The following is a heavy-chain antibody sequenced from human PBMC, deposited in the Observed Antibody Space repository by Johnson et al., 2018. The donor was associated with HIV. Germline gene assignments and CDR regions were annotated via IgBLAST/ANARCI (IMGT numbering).Heavy chain of an antibody. V-gene: IGHV3-33*01. J-gene: IGHJ3*01. CDR1: GFTFSSYG. Sequence: QVQLVESGGGVVQPGTSLILSCAASGFTFSSYGIHWVRQAPGKGLEWVAFIWHDGRDVYYADSVKGRFTVSRDNSKNAVYLQMNSLRAEDTAVYYCARDRGTVVIWSDAFDVWGQGTVVTVSS. CDR2: IWHDGRDV. D-gene: IGHD3-22*01. CDR3: ARDRGTVVIWSDAFDV.